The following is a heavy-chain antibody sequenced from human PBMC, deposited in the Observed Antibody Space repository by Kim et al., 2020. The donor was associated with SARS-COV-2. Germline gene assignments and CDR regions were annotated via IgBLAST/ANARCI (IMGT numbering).Heavy chain of an antibody. CDR2: IYYSGST. CDR1: GGSISSGGYY. V-gene: IGHV4-31*03. J-gene: IGHJ3*02. D-gene: IGHD6-6*01. Sequence: SETLSLTCTVSGGSISSGGYYWSWIRQHPGKGLEWIGYIYYSGSTYYNPSLKSRVTISVDTSKNQFSLKLSSVTAADTTVYYCARVPIFRIAAREKGEDAFDIWGQGTMVTVSS. CDR3: ARVPIFRIAAREKGEDAFDI.